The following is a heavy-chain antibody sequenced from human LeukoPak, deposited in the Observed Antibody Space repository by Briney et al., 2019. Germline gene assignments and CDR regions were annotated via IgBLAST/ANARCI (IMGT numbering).Heavy chain of an antibody. D-gene: IGHD2-15*01. CDR3: ARDCSGGSSYEGVLDT. CDR1: GDSISSSY. Sequence: SETLSLTCTVSGDSISSSYWSWIRQPAGKGLEWIGRIYISGYTNYNPSLKSRVTMSVDTSKNQFSLNVRSVTAADTAVYYCARDCSGGSSYEGVLDTWGQGTLVTVSS. V-gene: IGHV4-4*07. J-gene: IGHJ5*02. CDR2: IYISGYT.